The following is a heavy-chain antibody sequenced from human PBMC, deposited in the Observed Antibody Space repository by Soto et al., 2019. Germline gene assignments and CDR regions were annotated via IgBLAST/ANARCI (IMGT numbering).Heavy chain of an antibody. CDR3: ARDQTGYFYYYGMDV. J-gene: IGHJ6*02. D-gene: IGHD3-9*01. CDR2: IWYDGSNK. Sequence: QVQLVESGGGVVQPGRSLRLSCAASGFTFSSYGMHWVRQAPGKGLEWVAVIWYDGSNKYYADSVKGRFIISRNNSKNTLYLQMNGLRAEDTAVYYCARDQTGYFYYYGMDVWGQGTTVTVCS. V-gene: IGHV3-33*01. CDR1: GFTFSSYG.